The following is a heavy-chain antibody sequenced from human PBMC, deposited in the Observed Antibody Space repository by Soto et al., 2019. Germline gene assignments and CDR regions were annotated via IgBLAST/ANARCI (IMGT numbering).Heavy chain of an antibody. D-gene: IGHD2-15*01. CDR2: ISAYNGNT. CDR3: ARAGCDGGTCYTLVGLRYGMDV. CDR1: GYTVNISG. V-gene: IGHV1-18*01. Sequence: ASVKVSSKASGYTVNISGISGVRKTPGQGLEWMGWISAYNGNTNYAQKLQGRVTMTTDTSKNTLYLQMNSLRAEDTAVYYCARAGCDGGTCYTLVGLRYGMDVWGLGTTVTVS. J-gene: IGHJ6*02.